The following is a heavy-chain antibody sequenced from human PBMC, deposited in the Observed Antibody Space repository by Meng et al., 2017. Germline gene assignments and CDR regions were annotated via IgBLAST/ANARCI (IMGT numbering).Heavy chain of an antibody. J-gene: IGHJ3*02. V-gene: IGHV3-30*04. CDR3: ARESYYVNAFDI. CDR1: GFTFSSYA. Sequence: GGSLRLSCAASGFTFSSYAMHWVRQAPGKGLEWVAVISYDGSNKYYADSVKGRFTISRDNSKNTLYLQMNSLRAEDTAVYYCARESYYVNAFDIWGQGTMVTVSS. D-gene: IGHD3-3*01. CDR2: ISYDGSNK.